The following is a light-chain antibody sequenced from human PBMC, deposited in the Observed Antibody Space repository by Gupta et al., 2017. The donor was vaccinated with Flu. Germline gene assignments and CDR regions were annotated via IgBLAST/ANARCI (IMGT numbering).Light chain of an antibody. CDR2: GAS. Sequence: DTLSLAPRERVILSCRAMQGVNSNSFAWYQQKPGQAPRLLIFGASRRAIGLPDRFSASGSGTDFTLTISRLEPDDFAVYYCHHYCSSTWTFGQGTKVEIK. CDR3: HHYCSSTWT. V-gene: IGKV3-20*01. J-gene: IGKJ1*01. CDR1: QGVNSNS.